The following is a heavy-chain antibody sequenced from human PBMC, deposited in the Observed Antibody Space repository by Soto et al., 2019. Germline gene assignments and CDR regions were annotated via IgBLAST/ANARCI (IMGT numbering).Heavy chain of an antibody. V-gene: IGHV1-69*06. CDR1: GGTFSSYA. J-gene: IGHJ4*02. CDR3: AREGGVGATTGWD. CDR2: IIPIFGTA. D-gene: IGHD1-26*01. Sequence: QVQLVQSGAEVKKPGSSVKVSCKASGGTFSSYAISWVRQAPGQGLEWMGGIIPIFGTANYAQKFQGRVTITADIPTSTAYRERSSLRSGDTAVYYCAREGGVGATTGWDWGQGTLVTVSS.